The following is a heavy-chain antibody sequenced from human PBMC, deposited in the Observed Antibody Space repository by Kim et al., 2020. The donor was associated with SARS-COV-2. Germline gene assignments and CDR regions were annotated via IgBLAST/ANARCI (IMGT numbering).Heavy chain of an antibody. J-gene: IGHJ6*03. CDR3: ARAGWVPSVCHLHFPFSYMDV. Sequence: GGSLRLTCAASGFVFSTKWIHWVRRGPGRGPEWVAYVDNGGGQTMYADSVQGRFTVSRDNGGNRAFLHLTRVTNEDAGVYYCARAGWVPSVCHLHFPFSYMDVWGKGTTVTVSS. CDR2: VDNGGGQT. D-gene: IGHD3-16*01. V-gene: IGHV3-74*03. CDR1: GFVFSTKW.